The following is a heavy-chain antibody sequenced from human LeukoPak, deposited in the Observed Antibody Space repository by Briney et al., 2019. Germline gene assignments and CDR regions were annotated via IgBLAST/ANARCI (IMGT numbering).Heavy chain of an antibody. Sequence: QAGGSLRLSCAASGFTFSSYAMSWVRQAPGKGLEWVSAISGGGGSTYYADSVKGRFTISRDNSKNTLYLQMNSLRAEDTAVYYCAKDLGGDGYFDYWGQGTLVTVSS. CDR1: GFTFSSYA. V-gene: IGHV3-23*01. J-gene: IGHJ4*02. D-gene: IGHD4-17*01. CDR3: AKDLGGDGYFDY. CDR2: ISGGGGST.